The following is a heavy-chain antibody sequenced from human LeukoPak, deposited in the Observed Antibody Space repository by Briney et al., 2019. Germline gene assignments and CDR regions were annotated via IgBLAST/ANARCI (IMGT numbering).Heavy chain of an antibody. V-gene: IGHV3-7*01. CDR2: IKQDGSEK. D-gene: IGHD6-13*01. CDR1: GFTFSNFW. Sequence: GGSLRLSCAASGFTFSNFWMSWVRQAPAKGLVGVANIKQDGSEKYYVDSVKGRLTISRDNAKNSVYLQMNSVRAEDTAVYYCARDDLTSSSWWHDYWGQGTLVTVSS. CDR3: ARDDLTSSSWWHDY. J-gene: IGHJ4*02.